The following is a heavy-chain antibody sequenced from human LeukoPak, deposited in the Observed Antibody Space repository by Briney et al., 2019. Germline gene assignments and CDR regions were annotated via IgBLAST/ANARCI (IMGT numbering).Heavy chain of an antibody. J-gene: IGHJ4*02. V-gene: IGHV1-69*06. CDR3: ASPRPGYSYGYTAGGFDY. CDR1: GGTFSSYA. D-gene: IGHD5-18*01. CDR2: IIPIFGTA. Sequence: ASVKVSCKASGGTFSSYAISWVRQAPGQGLEWMGGIIPIFGTANHAQKFQGRVTITADKSTSTAYMELSSLRSEDTAVYYCASPRPGYSYGYTAGGFDYWGQGTLVTVSS.